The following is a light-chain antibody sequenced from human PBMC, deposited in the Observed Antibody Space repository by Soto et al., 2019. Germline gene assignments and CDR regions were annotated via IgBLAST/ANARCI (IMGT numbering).Light chain of an antibody. CDR2: GAS. Sequence: EIVLTQSPATLSLSRGERATLSCRASQSVSSYLAWYQQKPGQAPRLLIYGASSRATGIPDRFSGSGSGTDFTLTISRLEPEDFAVYYCQQRFNWQVTFGQGTRLEIK. J-gene: IGKJ5*01. V-gene: IGKV3-11*01. CDR1: QSVSSY. CDR3: QQRFNWQVT.